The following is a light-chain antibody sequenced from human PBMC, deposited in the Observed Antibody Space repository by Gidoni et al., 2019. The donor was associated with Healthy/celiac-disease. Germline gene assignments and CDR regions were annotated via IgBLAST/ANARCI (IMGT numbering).Light chain of an antibody. CDR3: QVWDSSSDHVV. CDR1: NIGRKS. V-gene: IGLV3-21*03. J-gene: IGLJ2*01. CDR2: DAS. Sequence: SYVLTQPPSVAVAPGKTARITCGGNNIGRKSGHWYQQKPVQAPVLVVYDASARPSGIPERFSGSNSGNTATLTISRVEAGDEADYYCQVWDSSSDHVVFGGGTKLTVL.